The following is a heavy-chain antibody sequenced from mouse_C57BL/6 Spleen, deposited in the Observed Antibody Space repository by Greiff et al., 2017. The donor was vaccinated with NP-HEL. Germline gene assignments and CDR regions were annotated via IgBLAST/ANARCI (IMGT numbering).Heavy chain of an antibody. D-gene: IGHD2-1*01. J-gene: IGHJ2*01. V-gene: IGHV5-17*01. CDR2: ISSGSSTI. Sequence: VESGGGLVKPGGSLKLSCAASGFTFSDYGMHWVRQAPEKGLEWVAYISSGSSTIYYADTVKGRFTISRDNAKNTLFLQMTSLRSEDTAMYYCAKDLPLDYWGQGTTLTVSS. CDR3: AKDLPLDY. CDR1: GFTFSDYG.